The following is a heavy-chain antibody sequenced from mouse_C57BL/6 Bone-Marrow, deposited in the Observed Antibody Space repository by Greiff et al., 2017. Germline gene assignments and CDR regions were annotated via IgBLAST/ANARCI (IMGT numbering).Heavy chain of an antibody. CDR1: GFTFSDFY. J-gene: IGHJ1*01. D-gene: IGHD1-1*01. CDR2: SRNKANDYTT. CDR3: ARDYYGSSYWYFDV. Sequence: EVKLVESGGGLVQPGGSLRLSCATSGFTFSDFYMEWVRQPPGKRLEWIAASRNKANDYTTEYSASVKGRFIVSRDTSQSILYLQMNALRAEDTAIYYWARDYYGSSYWYFDVWGAGTTVTVSS. V-gene: IGHV7-1*02.